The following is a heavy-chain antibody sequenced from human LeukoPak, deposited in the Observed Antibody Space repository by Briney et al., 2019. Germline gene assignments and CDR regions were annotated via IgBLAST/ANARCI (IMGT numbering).Heavy chain of an antibody. J-gene: IGHJ4*02. Sequence: PGGSLRLSCAAYAFTFSSYDMHWVPQATGKGLKGGSAVGTAGDTSYPGSEKGRITNAREKANNSLYLQMNSLRAGDRAVYYCARDPVNIAAAGKACFDYWGQGTLVTVSS. CDR3: ARDPVNIAAAGKACFDY. D-gene: IGHD6-13*01. CDR2: VGTAGDT. CDR1: AFTFSSYD. V-gene: IGHV3-13*01.